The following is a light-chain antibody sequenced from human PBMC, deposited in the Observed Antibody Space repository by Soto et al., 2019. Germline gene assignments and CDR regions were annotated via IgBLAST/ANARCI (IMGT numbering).Light chain of an antibody. V-gene: IGKV1-5*03. CDR1: QSISNG. J-gene: IGKJ1*01. CDR3: QQYNTYSRA. CDR2: QAS. Sequence: DIQMTQSPSTLSASVGDRVTITCRASQSISNGLAWYQQKPGKAPKLLIYQASFLESGVPSRFSGSGSGTEFTLTISSLQPDDFAPYYCQQYNTYSRAFGQGTKVAIK.